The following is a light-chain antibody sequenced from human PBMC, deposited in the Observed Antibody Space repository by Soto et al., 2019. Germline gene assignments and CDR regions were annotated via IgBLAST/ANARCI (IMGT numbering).Light chain of an antibody. J-gene: IGLJ1*01. V-gene: IGLV2-14*01. CDR1: SGDIGSYNS. CDR3: SSYTNINTRACV. Sequence: QSVPAQPASVSGSPGQSITISCTGTSGDIGSYNSVSWYQQHPGKAPKLIIYEVTDRPSGVSNRFSGSKSGNTASLTISGLQAEDEAEYYCSSYTNINTRACVFGTGTKVTVL. CDR2: EVT.